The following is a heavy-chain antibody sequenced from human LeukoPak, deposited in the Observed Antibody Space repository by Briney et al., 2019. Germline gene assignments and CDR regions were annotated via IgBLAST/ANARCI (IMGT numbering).Heavy chain of an antibody. J-gene: IGHJ6*03. D-gene: IGHD2-2*01. CDR2: IGSSENYI. CDR1: GFTFSSYA. Sequence: GGSLRLSCAASGFTFSSYAMHWVRQAPGKGLEWVSSIGSSENYIYYADSLKGRFTISRDNAKNSLYLQMNSLRAEDTAVYYCARGGYDVIVPAASNYYYMDVWGKGTTVTVSS. V-gene: IGHV3-21*01. CDR3: ARGGYDVIVPAASNYYYMDV.